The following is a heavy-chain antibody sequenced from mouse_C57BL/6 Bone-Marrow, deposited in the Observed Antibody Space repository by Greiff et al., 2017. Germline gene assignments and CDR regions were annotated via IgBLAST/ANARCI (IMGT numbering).Heavy chain of an antibody. CDR1: GYAFSSYW. J-gene: IGHJ1*03. CDR2: IYPGDGDT. CDR3: ARDYGSSRGWYFDV. D-gene: IGHD1-1*01. V-gene: IGHV1-80*01. Sequence: VKLQQSGAELVKPGASVKISCKASGYAFSSYWMNWVKQRPGKGLEWIGQIYPGDGDTNYNGKFKGKATLTADKSSSTAYMQLSSLTSEDSAVYFCARDYGSSRGWYFDVWGTGTTVTVSS.